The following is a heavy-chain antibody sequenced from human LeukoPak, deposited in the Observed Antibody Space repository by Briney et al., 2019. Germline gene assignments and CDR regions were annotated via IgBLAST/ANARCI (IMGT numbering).Heavy chain of an antibody. V-gene: IGHV3-48*01. CDR2: ISSSSSTI. Sequence: GSLRLSCAASGFTFSSYSMNWVRQAPGKGLEWVSYISSSSSTIYYADSVKGRFTISRDNSKNTLYLQMNSLRAEDTAVYYCARGGDGYDFDYWGQGTLVTVSS. D-gene: IGHD5-24*01. CDR3: ARGGDGYDFDY. CDR1: GFTFSSYS. J-gene: IGHJ4*02.